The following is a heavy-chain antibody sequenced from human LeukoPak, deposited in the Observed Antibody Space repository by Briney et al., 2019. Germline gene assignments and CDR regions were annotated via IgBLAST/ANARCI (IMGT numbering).Heavy chain of an antibody. Sequence: GGSLRLSCAASGFRFSSYGMHWVRQAPGKGLEWVAVISYDGSNKYYADSVKGRFTISRDNSKNTLYLQMNSLRAEDTAVYYCAKDYITMVRGVNHLFGYWGQGTLVTVSS. D-gene: IGHD3-10*01. CDR1: GFRFSSYG. CDR3: AKDYITMVRGVNHLFGY. V-gene: IGHV3-30*18. CDR2: ISYDGSNK. J-gene: IGHJ4*02.